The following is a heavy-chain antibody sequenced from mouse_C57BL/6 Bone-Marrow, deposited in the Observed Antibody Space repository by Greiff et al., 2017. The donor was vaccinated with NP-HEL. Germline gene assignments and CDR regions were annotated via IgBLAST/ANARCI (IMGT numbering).Heavy chain of an antibody. CDR3: TTGDYSNSFAY. Sequence: EVQLQQSGAELVRPGASVKLSCTASGFNIKDDYMHWVKQRPEQGLEWIGWIDPENGDTEYASKFQGKATITADTSSNTAYLQLSSLTSEDTAVYYCTTGDYSNSFAYWGQGTLVTVSA. CDR2: IDPENGDT. CDR1: GFNIKDDY. V-gene: IGHV14-4*01. J-gene: IGHJ3*01. D-gene: IGHD2-5*01.